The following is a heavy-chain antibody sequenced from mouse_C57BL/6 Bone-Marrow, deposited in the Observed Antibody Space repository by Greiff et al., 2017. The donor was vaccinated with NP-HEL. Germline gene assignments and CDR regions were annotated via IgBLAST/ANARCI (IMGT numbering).Heavy chain of an antibody. V-gene: IGHV5-17*01. D-gene: IGHD2-1*01. CDR2: ISSGSSTI. J-gene: IGHJ4*01. CDR1: GFTFSDYG. CDR3: ATNYLYAMDY. Sequence: DVHLVESGGGLVKPGGSLKLSCAASGFTFSDYGMHWVRQAPEKGLEWVAYISSGSSTIYYADTVKGRFTISRDNAKNTLFLQMTSLRSEDTAMYYCATNYLYAMDYWGQGTSVTVSS.